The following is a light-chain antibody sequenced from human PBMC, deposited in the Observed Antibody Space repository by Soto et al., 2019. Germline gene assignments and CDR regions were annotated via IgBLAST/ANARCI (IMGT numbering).Light chain of an antibody. V-gene: IGLV3-1*01. CDR2: QDS. CDR3: QAWDSSTAFYV. J-gene: IGLJ1*01. CDR1: KLGDQY. Sequence: SYELTQPPSVSVSPGQTASITFSGGKLGDQYACWYQQKPGQSPVLVIYQDSKRPSGIAERFSGSNSGNTATLTISGTQAMDEADYYCQAWDSSTAFYVFGTGTKLTVL.